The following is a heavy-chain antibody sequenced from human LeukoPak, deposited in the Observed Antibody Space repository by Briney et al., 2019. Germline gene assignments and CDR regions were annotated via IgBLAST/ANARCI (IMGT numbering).Heavy chain of an antibody. Sequence: GGSLRLSCAASGFTFSSYSMNWARRAPGKGLEWVSTISSSSTYIYYADSVKGRFTISRDTAKNSLSLQMDSLRAEDTAVYYCARDWSYGYHGAVGYWGQGTLVTVSS. CDR3: ARDWSYGYHGAVGY. J-gene: IGHJ4*02. CDR2: ISSSSTYI. CDR1: GFTFSSYS. V-gene: IGHV3-21*01. D-gene: IGHD3-16*01.